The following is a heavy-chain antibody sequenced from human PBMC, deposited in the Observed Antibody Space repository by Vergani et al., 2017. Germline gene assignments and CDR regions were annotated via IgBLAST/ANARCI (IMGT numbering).Heavy chain of an antibody. J-gene: IGHJ4*02. Sequence: QVQLVQSGAAVKKPGASVKVSCKASGYTFTSYDINWVRQATGQGLEWMGWMNPNSGNTGYAQKFQGRVTITRNTSISTAYMELSSLRSEDTAVYYCARGGPYCGGDCSGGGFDYWGQGTLVTVSS. CDR2: MNPNSGNT. CDR3: ARGGPYCGGDCSGGGFDY. CDR1: GYTFTSYD. V-gene: IGHV1-8*03. D-gene: IGHD2-21*02.